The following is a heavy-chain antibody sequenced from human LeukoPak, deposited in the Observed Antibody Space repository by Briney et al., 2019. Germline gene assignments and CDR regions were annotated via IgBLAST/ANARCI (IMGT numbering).Heavy chain of an antibody. CDR2: ISSSSSYT. CDR3: ARDAGTAVYYFDY. V-gene: IGHV3-11*06. CDR1: GFTFSDYY. D-gene: IGHD6-19*01. J-gene: IGHJ4*02. Sequence: GGSLRLSCAASGFTFSDYYMSWIRQAPGKGLEWVSYISSSSSYTNYADSVKGRFTISRDNAKNSLYLQMNSLRAEDTAVYYCARDAGTAVYYFDYWGQGTLVTVSS.